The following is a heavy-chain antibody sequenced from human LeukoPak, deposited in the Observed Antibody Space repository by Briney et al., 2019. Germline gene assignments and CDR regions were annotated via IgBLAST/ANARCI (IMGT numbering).Heavy chain of an antibody. Sequence: GGSLRLSCTPSGFTFSSHAMSWVRQAPGKGLEWVSSISSSSSYIYYADSVKGRFTISRDNAKNSLYLQMNSLRAEDTAVYYCARGGIMITFGGVIVQYYFDYWGQGTLVTVSS. CDR1: GFTFSSHA. V-gene: IGHV3-21*01. D-gene: IGHD3-16*02. CDR2: ISSSSSYI. J-gene: IGHJ4*02. CDR3: ARGGIMITFGGVIVQYYFDY.